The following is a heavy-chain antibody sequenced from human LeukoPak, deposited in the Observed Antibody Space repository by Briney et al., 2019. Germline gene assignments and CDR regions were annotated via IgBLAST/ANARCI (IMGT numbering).Heavy chain of an antibody. J-gene: IGHJ4*02. V-gene: IGHV1-69*04. CDR2: IIPILGIA. CDR1: GGTFSSYA. Sequence: SVKVSCKASGGTFSSYAISWVRQAPGQGLEWMGRIIPILGIANYAQKFQGRVTITADKSTSTAYMELSSLRSEDTAVYYCARPGAGYCSGGSCYKIHYFDYWGQGTLVTVSS. CDR3: ARPGAGYCSGGSCYKIHYFDY. D-gene: IGHD2-15*01.